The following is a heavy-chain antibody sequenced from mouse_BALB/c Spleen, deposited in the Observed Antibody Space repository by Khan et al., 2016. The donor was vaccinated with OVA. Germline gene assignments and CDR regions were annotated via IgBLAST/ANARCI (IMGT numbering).Heavy chain of an antibody. CDR1: GFSLTNYG. D-gene: IGHD1-2*01. CDR3: ARFATATRNFYAVDF. J-gene: IGHJ4*01. CDR2: IWGDGNT. Sequence: QVQLQQSGPGLVAPSQSLSITCTVSGFSLTNYGINWVRQPPGKGLEWLGVIWGDGNTNYHSVLKSSLSISKDNSKSQVFFKLNRLQTDDTATYYCARFATATRNFYAVDFWGQGTLVTVSS. V-gene: IGHV2-3*01.